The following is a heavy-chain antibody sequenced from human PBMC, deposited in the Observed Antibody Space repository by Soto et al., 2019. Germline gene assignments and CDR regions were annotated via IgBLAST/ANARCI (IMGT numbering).Heavy chain of an antibody. V-gene: IGHV3-23*01. D-gene: IGHD2-2*01. CDR1: GFTFSSYA. J-gene: IGHJ6*02. CDR3: AWDIVVVPGPYYYYGMDV. CDR2: ISGSGGST. Sequence: GGSLRLSCAASGFTFSSYAMSWVRQAPGKGLEWVSAISGSGGSTYYADSVKGRFTISRDNSKNTLYLQMNSLRAEDTAVYYCAWDIVVVPGPYYYYGMDVWGQGTTVTVSS.